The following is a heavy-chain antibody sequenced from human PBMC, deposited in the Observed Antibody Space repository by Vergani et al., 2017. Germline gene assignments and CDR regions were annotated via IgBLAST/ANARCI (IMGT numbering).Heavy chain of an antibody. CDR3: ASPNYHDSSGYYSFDY. J-gene: IGHJ4*02. V-gene: IGHV4-39*01. Sequence: QLQLQESGPGLVKTSETLSLTCTVSGGSISSSSYYWGWIRQPPGKGLEWIGSIFYSGSTYYNPSLKSRVTISIDTSKNQFSLNLKSVTAADTDVYYCASPNYHDSSGYYSFDYWGQGTLVTVSS. CDR1: GGSISSSSYY. D-gene: IGHD3-22*01. CDR2: IFYSGST.